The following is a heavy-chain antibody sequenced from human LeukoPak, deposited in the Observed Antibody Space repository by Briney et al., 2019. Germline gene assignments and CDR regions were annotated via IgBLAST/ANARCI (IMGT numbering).Heavy chain of an antibody. CDR1: GGSISSHY. V-gene: IGHV4-4*07. CDR3: ANSYTRIFFFDY. CDR2: IYTSGST. J-gene: IGHJ4*02. Sequence: PSETLSLTCTVSGGSISSHYWSWIRHPAGKGLEWIGRIYTSGSTNYNPSFKSRVTMSVDTSKNQFSLKLSSVTAADTAVYYCANSYTRIFFFDYWGQGTLVTVSS. D-gene: IGHD5-18*01.